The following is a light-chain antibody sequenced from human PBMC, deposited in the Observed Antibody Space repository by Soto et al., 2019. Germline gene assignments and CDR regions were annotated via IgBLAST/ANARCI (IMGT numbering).Light chain of an antibody. CDR2: AAS. CDR3: QQYNNWPRT. V-gene: IGKV3-20*01. Sequence: EIVLTQSPGPLSLSPGERATLSCRSSQSVTSGYLGWHHHKPGQAPRLLIYAASSRATGSPDRFSGSGSGTDFTLTISRLEPEDVAVYYCQQYNNWPRTLGQGTKVDIK. CDR1: QSVTSGY. J-gene: IGKJ1*01.